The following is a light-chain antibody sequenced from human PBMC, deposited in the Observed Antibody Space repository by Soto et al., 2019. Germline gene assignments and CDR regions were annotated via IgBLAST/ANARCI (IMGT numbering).Light chain of an antibody. CDR3: QTWGTGFQF. CDR2: LNNDGSH. V-gene: IGLV4-69*01. Sequence: QSVLTQSPSASASLGASVKLTCTLSSGHSSYAIAWHQKQPGKGPRYLMDLNNDGSHTKGDGIPDRFSGSSSGADRFLIISSLQSEDAADYYCQTWGTGFQFFGGGTQLTVL. J-gene: IGLJ2*01. CDR1: SGHSSYA.